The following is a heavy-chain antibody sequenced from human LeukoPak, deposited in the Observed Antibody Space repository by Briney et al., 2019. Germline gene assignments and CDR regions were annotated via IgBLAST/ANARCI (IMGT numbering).Heavy chain of an antibody. Sequence: SETLSLTCAVYGGSFSGYYWSWIRQPPGKGLEWIGEINHSGSTNYNPSLKSRVTISVDTSKNQFSLKLSSVTAADTAVYYCARPPAPYCSSTSCQYYYYYMDVWGKGTTVTISS. CDR1: GGSFSGYY. J-gene: IGHJ6*03. CDR3: ARPPAPYCSSTSCQYYYYYMDV. CDR2: INHSGST. D-gene: IGHD2-2*01. V-gene: IGHV4-34*01.